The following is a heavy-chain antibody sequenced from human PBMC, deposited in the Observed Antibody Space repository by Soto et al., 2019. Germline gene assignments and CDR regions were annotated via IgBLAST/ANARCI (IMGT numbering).Heavy chain of an antibody. V-gene: IGHV4-39*01. CDR2: IYYSGST. D-gene: IGHD3-3*01. Sequence: SETLSLTCTVSGGSIISSSYYWVWIRQPPGKGLEWIGSIYYSGSTYYNPSLKSRVTISVDTSKNQFSLKLSSVTAADTAVYYCARLPTEHDFWSAADAFDIWGQGTMVTVSS. CDR1: GGSIISSSYY. CDR3: ARLPTEHDFWSAADAFDI. J-gene: IGHJ3*02.